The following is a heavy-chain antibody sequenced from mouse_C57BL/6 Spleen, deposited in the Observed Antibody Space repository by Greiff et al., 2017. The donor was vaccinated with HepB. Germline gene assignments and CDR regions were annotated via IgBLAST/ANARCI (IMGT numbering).Heavy chain of an antibody. J-gene: IGHJ1*03. CDR3: TRDPGTWYFDV. V-gene: IGHV5-9-1*02. D-gene: IGHD4-1*01. CDR1: GFTFSSYA. CDR2: ISSGGDYI. Sequence: EVKLMESGEGLVKPGGSLKLSCAASGFTFSSYAMSWVRQTPEKRLEWVAYISSGGDYIYYADTVKGRFTISRDNARNTLYLQMSSLKSEDTAMYYCTRDPGTWYFDVWGTGTTVTVSS.